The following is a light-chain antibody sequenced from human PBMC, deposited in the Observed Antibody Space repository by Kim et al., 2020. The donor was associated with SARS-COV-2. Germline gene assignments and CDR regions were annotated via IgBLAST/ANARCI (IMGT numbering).Light chain of an antibody. CDR3: AAWDDSLSDAV. V-gene: IGLV1-47*01. J-gene: IGLJ7*01. CDR2: RNN. Sequence: GQRVTISCSGSSSNIGSNYVYWYQQLPGTAPKLLIYRNNQRPSGVPDRFSGSKSGTSASLAISGLRSEDEADYYCAAWDDSLSDAVFGGGTQLTVL. CDR1: SSNIGSNY.